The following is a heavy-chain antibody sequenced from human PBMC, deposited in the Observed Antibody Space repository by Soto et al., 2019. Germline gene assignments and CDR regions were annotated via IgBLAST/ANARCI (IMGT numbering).Heavy chain of an antibody. CDR2: IKEDGSER. CDR3: AREFGYCSGGRCYFYFDY. Sequence: HPGGSLRLSCADSGFTFRSYWMSWVRQAPGKGLEWVANIKEDGSERYYVDSVRGRFTISRDNAQNSLYLQMNSLRAEDTAVYYCAREFGYCSGGRCYFYFDYWGQGTQVTVSS. J-gene: IGHJ4*02. CDR1: GFTFRSYW. D-gene: IGHD2-15*01. V-gene: IGHV3-7*03.